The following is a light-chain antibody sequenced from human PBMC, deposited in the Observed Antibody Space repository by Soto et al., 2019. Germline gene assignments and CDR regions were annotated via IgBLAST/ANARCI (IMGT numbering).Light chain of an antibody. CDR1: QSISTY. CDR3: QQCYSTPPT. V-gene: IGKV1-39*01. J-gene: IGKJ2*01. Sequence: DIQMTQSPSSLSASVGDRVTITCRTSQSISTYLIWYQQKPGKAPKLLIYGVFSLESGVPSRFSGGGSGTDLSLTISSLQPEDFAVYYCQQCYSTPPTFGQGTKVEI. CDR2: GVF.